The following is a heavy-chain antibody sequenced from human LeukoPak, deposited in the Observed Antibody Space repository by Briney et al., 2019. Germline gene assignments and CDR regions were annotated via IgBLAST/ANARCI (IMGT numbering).Heavy chain of an antibody. J-gene: IGHJ4*02. CDR1: GGSISSSSYY. Sequence: SETLSLTCTVSGGSISSSSYYWGWIRQPPGKGLEWIGSIYYSGSTNYNPSLKSRVTISVDTSKNQFSLKLSSVTAADTAVYYCARYTVDTAMVRRVGFDYWGQGTLVTVSS. V-gene: IGHV4-39*07. D-gene: IGHD5-18*01. CDR2: IYYSGST. CDR3: ARYTVDTAMVRRVGFDY.